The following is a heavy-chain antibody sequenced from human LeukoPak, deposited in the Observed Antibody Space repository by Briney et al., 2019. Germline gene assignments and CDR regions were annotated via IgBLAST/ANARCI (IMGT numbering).Heavy chain of an antibody. CDR1: GGSISSDY. J-gene: IGHJ4*02. D-gene: IGHD6-13*01. CDR2: IYTSGST. V-gene: IGHV4-4*07. CDR3: ASLRPAGTIDY. Sequence: SSETLSLTCTVSGGSISSDYWSWIRQPAGKGLEWIGHIYTSGSTNYNPSLKSRVTISVDTSKNQFSLKLSCVTAADTAVYYCASLRPAGTIDYWGQGTLVTVSS.